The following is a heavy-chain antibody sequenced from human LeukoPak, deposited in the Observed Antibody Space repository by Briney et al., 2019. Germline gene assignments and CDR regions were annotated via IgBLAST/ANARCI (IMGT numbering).Heavy chain of an antibody. CDR3: AKSYSSSWKTHFDY. Sequence: GGSLRLSCAASGFTFSSYGMHWVRQAPGKGLEWVAVIWYDGSNKYYAGSVKGRFTISRDNSKNTLYLQMNSLRAEDTAVYYCAKSYSSSWKTHFDYWGQGTLVTVSS. D-gene: IGHD6-13*01. CDR2: IWYDGSNK. V-gene: IGHV3-33*06. J-gene: IGHJ4*02. CDR1: GFTFSSYG.